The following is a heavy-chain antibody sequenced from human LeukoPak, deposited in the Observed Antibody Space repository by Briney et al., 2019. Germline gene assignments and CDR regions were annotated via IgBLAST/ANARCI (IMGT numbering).Heavy chain of an antibody. CDR2: ISAYNGNT. J-gene: IGHJ4*02. CDR1: RYAFTSHG. CDR3: ARGAGDYVPVDY. V-gene: IGHV1-18*01. Sequence: GASLKVSGKASRYAFTSHGISWVRLAPGHGFEWLGWISAYNGNTNYAQKLQGRVTMTTDTSTSTAYMELRSLRSDDTAVYYCARGAGDYVPVDYWGQGTLVTVSS. D-gene: IGHD4-17*01.